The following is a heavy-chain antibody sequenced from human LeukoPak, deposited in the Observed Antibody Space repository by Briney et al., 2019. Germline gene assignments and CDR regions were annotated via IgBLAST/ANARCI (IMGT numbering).Heavy chain of an antibody. V-gene: IGHV1-69*05. D-gene: IGHD2-15*01. CDR3: ARGAPDCSGGSCYRRDYYYYMDV. CDR1: GGTFSSYA. Sequence: SVTVSCMASGGTFSSYAISWVRQAPGQGLEWVGGIIPIFGTANYAHTFRGRVTITTDESTSTAYMELSSLRSEDTAVYYCARGAPDCSGGSCYRRDYYYYMDVWGKGTTVTVSS. J-gene: IGHJ6*03. CDR2: IIPIFGTA.